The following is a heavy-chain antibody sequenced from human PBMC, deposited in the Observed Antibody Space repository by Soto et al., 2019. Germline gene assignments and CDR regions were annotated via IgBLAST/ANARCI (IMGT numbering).Heavy chain of an antibody. J-gene: IGHJ6*02. CDR3: AREKGRGVYSISSQFGYYGMDV. V-gene: IGHV1-69*13. Sequence: SVKVSCKASGGTFSSYAISWVRQAPGQGLEWMGGIIPIFGTANYAQKFQGRVTITADESTSTAYMELSSLRSEDTAVYYCAREKGRGVYSISSQFGYYGMDVWGQGTTVTVSS. D-gene: IGHD6-6*01. CDR1: GGTFSSYA. CDR2: IIPIFGTA.